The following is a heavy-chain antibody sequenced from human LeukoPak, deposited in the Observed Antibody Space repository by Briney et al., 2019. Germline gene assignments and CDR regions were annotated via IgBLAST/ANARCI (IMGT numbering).Heavy chain of an antibody. CDR2: INNDGSAS. V-gene: IGHV3-74*01. Sequence: GGSLRLSCAASGFAFHSHWMHWVRQGPGKGLMWVSRINNDGSASYYADSVKGRFTISRDNSKNTLYPQMNSLRAEDTAVYYCAKRSTMNWFDPWGQGTLVTVSS. J-gene: IGHJ5*02. D-gene: IGHD2-2*01. CDR3: AKRSTMNWFDP. CDR1: GFAFHSHW.